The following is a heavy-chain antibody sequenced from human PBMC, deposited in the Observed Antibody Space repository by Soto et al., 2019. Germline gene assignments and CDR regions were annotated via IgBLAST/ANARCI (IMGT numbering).Heavy chain of an antibody. Sequence: EVHLVESGGGLVQPGGSLRLSCAASGFTFSSYSLNWVRQAPGKGLEWVSYITSSGTTVYYADSVRGRFTISRDNAKNSLYLQMNSLRDEDTAVYYCARGSSNWAYEFDFWGKGTLVSVSS. D-gene: IGHD6-13*01. CDR1: GFTFSSYS. CDR3: ARGSSNWAYEFDF. CDR2: ITSSGTTV. J-gene: IGHJ4*02. V-gene: IGHV3-48*02.